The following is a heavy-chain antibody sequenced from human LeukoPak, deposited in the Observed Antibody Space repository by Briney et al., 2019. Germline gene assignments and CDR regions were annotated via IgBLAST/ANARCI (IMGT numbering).Heavy chain of an antibody. CDR1: GFTFSSYG. CDR2: ISYDGSNK. J-gene: IGHJ4*02. Sequence: GRSLRLSCAASGFTFSSYGMHWVRQAPGKGLEWVAVISYDGSNKYYADSVKGRFTISRDNSKNTLYLQMNSLRAEDTAVYYCAKPGDPWLVSGAPDYWGQGTLVTVSS. D-gene: IGHD6-19*01. V-gene: IGHV3-30*18. CDR3: AKPGDPWLVSGAPDY.